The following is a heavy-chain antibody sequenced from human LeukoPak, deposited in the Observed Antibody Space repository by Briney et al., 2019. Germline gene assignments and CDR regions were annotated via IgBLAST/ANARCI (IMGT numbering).Heavy chain of an antibody. V-gene: IGHV3-49*04. CDR2: IRSKAYGGTT. Sequence: GGSLRLSCTASGFTFGDYAMSWVRQAPGKGLEWVGFIRSKAYGGTTEYAASVKGRFTISRDDSKSIAYLQMNSLKTEDTAVYYCTSDNYDSSGYYLDYWAREPWSPSPQ. J-gene: IGHJ4*02. CDR1: GFTFGDYA. CDR3: TSDNYDSSGYYLDY. D-gene: IGHD3-22*01.